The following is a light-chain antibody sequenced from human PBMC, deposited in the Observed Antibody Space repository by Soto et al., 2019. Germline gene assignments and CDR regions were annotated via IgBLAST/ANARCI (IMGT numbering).Light chain of an antibody. J-gene: IGKJ4*01. Sequence: EIVLTQSPGTLSLSPGESATLSCRASQSVDNNYVAWYQQKPGQAPTLLIHGASYRAAGIPDRFSGSGSGTDFTLTISSLQSEDSAVYYCQQYDIWPPLTFGGGTKVEIK. CDR1: QSVDNNY. CDR2: GAS. V-gene: IGKV3-20*01. CDR3: QQYDIWPPLT.